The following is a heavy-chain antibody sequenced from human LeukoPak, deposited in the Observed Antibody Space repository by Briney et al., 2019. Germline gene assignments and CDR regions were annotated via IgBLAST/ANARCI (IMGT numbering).Heavy chain of an antibody. CDR1: GFTFSSYV. Sequence: GGSLRLSCAASGFTFSSYVMSWVRQAPGKGLEWVSGISGSGGSTDYADSVKGRFTISRDNSKNTLYLQMNSLRAEDTAVYYCAKSVSYYLYYYGMDVWGQGTTVTVSS. V-gene: IGHV3-23*01. J-gene: IGHJ6*02. CDR2: ISGSGGST. CDR3: AKSVSYYLYYYGMDV. D-gene: IGHD1-26*01.